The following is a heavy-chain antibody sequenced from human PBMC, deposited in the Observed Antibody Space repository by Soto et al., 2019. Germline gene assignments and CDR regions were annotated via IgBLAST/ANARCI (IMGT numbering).Heavy chain of an antibody. Sequence: QVQLVQSGAEVKKPGSSVKVSCKASGGTFSSYAISWVRQAPGQGLEWMGGIIPIFGTANYAQKFQGRVTITADESTSTAYMELSSLRSEDTAVYYCAGGRGGYDQAYYYGMDVWAKGPRSPSP. CDR1: GGTFSSYA. CDR2: IIPIFGTA. D-gene: IGHD5-12*01. CDR3: AGGRGGYDQAYYYGMDV. J-gene: IGHJ6*02. V-gene: IGHV1-69*12.